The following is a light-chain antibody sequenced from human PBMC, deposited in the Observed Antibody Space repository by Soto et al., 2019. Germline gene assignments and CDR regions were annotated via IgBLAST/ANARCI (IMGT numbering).Light chain of an antibody. V-gene: IGLV1-40*01. CDR2: DNN. CDR1: SSNIGANYH. J-gene: IGLJ2*01. CDR3: QSYDSSLSGDVV. Sequence: QSVLTQPPSLSGAPGQRVTISCTGSSSNIGANYHVHWYQQLPGTAPKLLIYDNNNRPTGVPDRFSGSKSGTSASLAITGLRAEDEVNYYCQSYDSSLSGDVVFGGGTTLTVL.